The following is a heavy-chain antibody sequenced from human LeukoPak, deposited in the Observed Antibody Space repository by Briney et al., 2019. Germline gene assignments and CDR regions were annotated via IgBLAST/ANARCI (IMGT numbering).Heavy chain of an antibody. J-gene: IGHJ4*02. CDR1: GGSISSSSYY. CDR2: IYYSGST. V-gene: IGHV4-39*01. D-gene: IGHD3-3*01. Sequence: SETLSLTCTVSGGSISSSSYYWGWIRQPPGKGLEWVGSIYYSGSTYYNPSLKSRVTISVDTSKNQFSLKLSSVTAADTAVYYCARLAGYDFWSGYCISRAYFDYWGQGTLVTVSS. CDR3: ARLAGYDFWSGYCISRAYFDY.